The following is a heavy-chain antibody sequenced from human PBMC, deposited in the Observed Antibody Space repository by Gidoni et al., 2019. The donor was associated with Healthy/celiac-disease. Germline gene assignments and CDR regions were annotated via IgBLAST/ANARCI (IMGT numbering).Heavy chain of an antibody. D-gene: IGHD6-13*01. CDR3: ARHSSSWYQNWFDP. CDR2: IYYSGST. J-gene: IGHJ5*02. CDR1: GGSISSYY. V-gene: IGHV4-59*08. Sequence: QVQLQESGPGLVKPSETLSLTCTVSGGSISSYYWSWIRQPPGKGLEWIGYIYYSGSTNYNPSLKSRVTISVDTSKNQFSLKLSSVTAADTAVYYCARHSSSWYQNWFDPWGQGTLVTVSS.